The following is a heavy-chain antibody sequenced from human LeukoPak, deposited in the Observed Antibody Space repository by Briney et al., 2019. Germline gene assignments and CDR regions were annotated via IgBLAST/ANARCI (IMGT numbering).Heavy chain of an antibody. Sequence: SETLSLTCAVYGGSFSGYSWSWIRQPPGKGLEWIGYIYHSGSTYYNPSLKSRVTISVDRSKNQFSLKLSSVTAADTAVYYCARGRGYSYGYALDYWGQGTLVTVSS. J-gene: IGHJ4*02. V-gene: IGHV4-30-2*01. CDR2: IYHSGST. CDR1: GGSFSGYS. CDR3: ARGRGYSYGYALDY. D-gene: IGHD5-18*01.